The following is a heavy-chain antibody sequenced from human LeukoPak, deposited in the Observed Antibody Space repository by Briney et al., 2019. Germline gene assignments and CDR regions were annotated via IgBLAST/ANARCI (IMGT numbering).Heavy chain of an antibody. D-gene: IGHD3-10*01. Sequence: SETLSLTCTVSGYSISSGYYWGWIRQPPGKGLEWIGSIYHSGSTYYNPSLKSRVTMSLDKSKNQFSLKLSSVTAADTAVYYCARSPPEVRGIINYYHYYYMDVWGKGTTVTVSS. CDR1: GYSISSGYY. J-gene: IGHJ6*03. CDR2: IYHSGST. CDR3: ARSPPEVRGIINYYHYYYMDV. V-gene: IGHV4-38-2*02.